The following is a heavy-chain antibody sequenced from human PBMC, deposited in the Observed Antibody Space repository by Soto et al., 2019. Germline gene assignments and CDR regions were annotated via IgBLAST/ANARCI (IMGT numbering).Heavy chain of an antibody. V-gene: IGHV1-18*01. J-gene: IGHJ3*02. Sequence: ASVKVSCKASGYTFTSYGISWVRQAPGRGLEWMGWISAYNGNTNYAQKLQGRVTMTTDTSTSTAYMELRSLRSDDTAVYYCAISPEEQQLVPDAFDIWGQGTMVTVSS. D-gene: IGHD6-13*01. CDR3: AISPEEQQLVPDAFDI. CDR2: ISAYNGNT. CDR1: GYTFTSYG.